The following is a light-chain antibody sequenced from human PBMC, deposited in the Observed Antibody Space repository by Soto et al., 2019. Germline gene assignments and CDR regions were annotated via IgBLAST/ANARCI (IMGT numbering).Light chain of an antibody. V-gene: IGLV2-8*01. CDR1: SSDVGGYNY. Sequence: QSALTQPPSASGSPGQSVTISCTGTSSDVGGYNYVSWYQQHPGKAPKVMIYEVSKRPSGVPDRFSGPKSGNTASLTVSGLQAEDEADYYCSSYAGSNNWVFGGGTQLTVL. CDR2: EVS. J-gene: IGLJ3*02. CDR3: SSYAGSNNWV.